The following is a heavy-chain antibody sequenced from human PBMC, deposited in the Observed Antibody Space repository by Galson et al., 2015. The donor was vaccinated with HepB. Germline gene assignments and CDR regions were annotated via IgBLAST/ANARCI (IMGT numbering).Heavy chain of an antibody. D-gene: IGHD3-10*01. CDR1: GFTLSIYW. CDR2: VTSDGSST. CDR3: VRDLRHHGWGGAD. Sequence: SLRLSCAASGFTLSIYWMHWVRQVPGKGLVWVSHVTSDGSSTDYADSVKGRFTISRDNAKNTVYLQMNSLRVEDTAVYYCVRDLRHHGWGGADWGQGTMVIVSP. J-gene: IGHJ4*02. V-gene: IGHV3-74*01.